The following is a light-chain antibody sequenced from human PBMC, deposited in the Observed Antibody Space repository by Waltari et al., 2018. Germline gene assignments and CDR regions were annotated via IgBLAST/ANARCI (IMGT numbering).Light chain of an antibody. CDR2: EVS. CDR3: TSYAGSNILV. V-gene: IGLV2-8*01. CDR1: SSDVGGTTF. Sequence: QSALTQPPSASGSPGQSVPISCTGTSSDVGGTTFVSWYQQHPGKVPKLMIHEVSKRPSGVPDRFSGSKSGDTASLTVSGLQAEDEADYYCTSYAGSNILVFGGGTKLTVL. J-gene: IGLJ2*01.